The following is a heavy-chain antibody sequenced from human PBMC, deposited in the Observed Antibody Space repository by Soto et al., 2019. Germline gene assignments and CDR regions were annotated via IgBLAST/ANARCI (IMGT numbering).Heavy chain of an antibody. Sequence: GASVKVSCKASGYTFTSYYMHWVRQAPGQGLEWMGWINPNSGGTNYAQKFQGRITISRDNAKKSLYLQMNSLRAEDTGVYYCARQDYYDRSGSFYGMDVWGQGTTVTV. CDR3: ARQDYYDRSGSFYGMDV. D-gene: IGHD3-22*01. CDR2: INPNSGGT. V-gene: IGHV1-2*02. CDR1: GYTFTSYY. J-gene: IGHJ6*02.